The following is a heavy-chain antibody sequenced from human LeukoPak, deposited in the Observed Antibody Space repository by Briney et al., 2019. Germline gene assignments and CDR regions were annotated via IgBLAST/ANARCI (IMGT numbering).Heavy chain of an antibody. CDR2: INHSGST. J-gene: IGHJ4*02. CDR3: ARRGFGDGYNV. Sequence: SETLSLTCAVYGGSFSGYYWSWIRQPPGKGLEWMGEINHSGSTNYSPALKSRVTISVDTSKNQFSLKLSSVTAADTAVYYCARRGFGDGYNVWGQGTLVTVSS. V-gene: IGHV4-34*01. D-gene: IGHD5-24*01. CDR1: GGSFSGYY.